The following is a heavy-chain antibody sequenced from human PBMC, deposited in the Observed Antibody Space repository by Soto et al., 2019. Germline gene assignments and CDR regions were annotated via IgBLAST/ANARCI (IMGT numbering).Heavy chain of an antibody. D-gene: IGHD4-4*01. V-gene: IGHV1-69*02. Sequence: QVQLVQSGAEVKKPGSSVKVSCKASGGTSSRYIISWVRQAPGQGLEWMGRIIPILGMANYAQKFQGRVSITADKSTSTAYMELSSLRSEDTAVYYCAIPHDYRGFDTWGQGTLVTVSS. J-gene: IGHJ5*02. CDR1: GGTSSRYI. CDR2: IIPILGMA. CDR3: AIPHDYRGFDT.